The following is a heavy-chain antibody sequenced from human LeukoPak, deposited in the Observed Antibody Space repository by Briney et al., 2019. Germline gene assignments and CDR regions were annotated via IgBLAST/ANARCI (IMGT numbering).Heavy chain of an antibody. D-gene: IGHD6-13*01. CDR1: GGSISSYY. J-gene: IGHJ4*02. CDR2: ISYSGST. Sequence: SETLSLTCTVSGGSISSYYWSWIRQPPGKGLEWIGYISYSGSTNHNPSLKSRLTISLDTSKRQFSLNLNSVTVADTALYYCARDYGGGWYQIDYWGQGTLVTVSS. CDR3: ARDYGGGWYQIDY. V-gene: IGHV4-59*12.